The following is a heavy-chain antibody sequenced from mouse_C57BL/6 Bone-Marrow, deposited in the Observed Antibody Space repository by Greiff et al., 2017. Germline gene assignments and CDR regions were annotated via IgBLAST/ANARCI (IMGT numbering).Heavy chain of an antibody. CDR1: GFNIKDDY. D-gene: IGHD2-3*01. V-gene: IGHV14-4*01. CDR3: TTGWLLPLDFDV. CDR2: IDPENGDT. J-gene: IGHJ1*03. Sequence: EVKLVESGAELVRPGASVKLSCTASGFNIKDDYMHWVKQRPEQGLEWIGWIDPENGDTEYASKFQGKATITADTSSNTAYLLLSSLPSEDTAVYYCTTGWLLPLDFDVWGTGTTVTVSS.